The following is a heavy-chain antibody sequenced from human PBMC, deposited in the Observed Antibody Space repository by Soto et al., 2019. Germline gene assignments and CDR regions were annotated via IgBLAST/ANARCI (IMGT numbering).Heavy chain of an antibody. Sequence: HPGGSLRLSCGASGFTFSSYAMSWVRQAPGKGLEWVSALSGSGSNTYYADSVKGRFTISRDNSKNTLYLQMNSLRAEDTAVYYCAKGYCTNGVCQFDYWGQGTLVTVSS. CDR2: LSGSGSNT. CDR1: GFTFSSYA. V-gene: IGHV3-23*01. D-gene: IGHD2-8*01. J-gene: IGHJ4*02. CDR3: AKGYCTNGVCQFDY.